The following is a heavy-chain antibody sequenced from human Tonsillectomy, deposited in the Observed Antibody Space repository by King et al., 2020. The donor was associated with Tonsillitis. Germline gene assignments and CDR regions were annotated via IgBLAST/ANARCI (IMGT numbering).Heavy chain of an antibody. CDR1: GYTFAGYH. CDR2: TNPDNGAT. V-gene: IGHV1-2*02. Sequence: VQLVQSGAEVKKPGASVKVSCKASGYTFAGYHIHWVRQAPGQGLEWMGWTNPDNGATNYAQNFKGTVTMTTDTSISTAYVELSSLRSDDTAVYFCARGTGIVRLHRWGQGTLVTVSS. J-gene: IGHJ5*02. D-gene: IGHD1-26*01. CDR3: ARGTGIVRLHR.